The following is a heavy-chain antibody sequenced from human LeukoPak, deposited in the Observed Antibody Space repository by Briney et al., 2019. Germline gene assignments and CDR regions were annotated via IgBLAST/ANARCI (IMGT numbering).Heavy chain of an antibody. CDR3: AETGTTGY. V-gene: IGHV4-39*01. CDR1: GGSISSSSYY. Sequence: PSKTLSLTCTVSGGSISSSSYYWGWIRQPPGKGLEWIGSIYYSGSTYYNPSLKSRVTISVDTSKNQFSLKLSSVTAADTAVYYCAETGTTGYWGQGTLVTVSS. J-gene: IGHJ4*02. CDR2: IYYSGST. D-gene: IGHD1-7*01.